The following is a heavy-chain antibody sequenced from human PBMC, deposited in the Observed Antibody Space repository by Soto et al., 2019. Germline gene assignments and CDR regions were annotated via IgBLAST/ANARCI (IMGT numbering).Heavy chain of an antibody. V-gene: IGHV4-30-4*01. CDR2: IYYSGST. CDR3: ARGYLPDIVVVTAMRAGAFDI. D-gene: IGHD2-21*02. J-gene: IGHJ3*02. Sequence: SETLSLTCTVSGGSISSGDYYWSWIRQPPGKGLEWIGYIYYSGSTYYNPSLKSRVTISVDTSKNQFSLKLSSVTAADTAVYYCARGYLPDIVVVTAMRAGAFDIWGQGTMVTVSS. CDR1: GGSISSGDYY.